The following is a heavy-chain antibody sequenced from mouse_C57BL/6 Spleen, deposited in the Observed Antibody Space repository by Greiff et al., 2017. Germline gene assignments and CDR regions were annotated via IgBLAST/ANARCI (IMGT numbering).Heavy chain of an antibody. V-gene: IGHV1-54*01. D-gene: IGHD1-2*01. J-gene: IGHJ4*01. Sequence: QVQLKESGAELVRPGTSVKVSCKASGYAFTNYLIEWVKQRPGQGLEWIGVIHPGCGGTTYNEKFQGKATLTADKSSSTAYIQLSSLTSEDSAVYFCARSLGILRAMDYWGQGTSVTVSS. CDR3: ARSLGILRAMDY. CDR2: IHPGCGGT. CDR1: GYAFTNYL.